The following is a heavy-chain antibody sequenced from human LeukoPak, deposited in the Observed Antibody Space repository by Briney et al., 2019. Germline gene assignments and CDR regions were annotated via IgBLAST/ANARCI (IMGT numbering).Heavy chain of an antibody. CDR3: ARGGGLDV. Sequence: GRSLRLSCAVSGFTFVNYAIHWVRQAPGKGLEWVSGFDYNSGRIDYADSVKGRFTISRDNAKNSLYLQMSNLRAEDTAVYFCARGGGLDVWGQGATVTVSS. CDR1: GFTFVNYA. V-gene: IGHV3-9*01. D-gene: IGHD3-16*01. CDR2: FDYNSGRI. J-gene: IGHJ6*02.